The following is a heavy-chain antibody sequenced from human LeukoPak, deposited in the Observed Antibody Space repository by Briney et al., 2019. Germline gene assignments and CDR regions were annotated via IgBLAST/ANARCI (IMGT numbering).Heavy chain of an antibody. Sequence: SGGSLRLSCAASGFTFSSYAMHWVRQAPGKGLEWVAVISYDGSNKCYADSVKGRFTISRDNSKNTLYLQTNSLRAEDTAVYYCARVRGSGSQPFDYWGQGTLVTVSS. J-gene: IGHJ4*02. D-gene: IGHD3-22*01. V-gene: IGHV3-30*04. CDR1: GFTFSSYA. CDR2: ISYDGSNK. CDR3: ARVRGSGSQPFDY.